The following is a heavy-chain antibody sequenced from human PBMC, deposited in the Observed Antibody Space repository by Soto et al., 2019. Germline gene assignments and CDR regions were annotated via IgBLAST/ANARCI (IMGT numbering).Heavy chain of an antibody. D-gene: IGHD5-12*01. J-gene: IGHJ4*02. CDR1: GFTVSSNY. CDR2: IYSGGST. CDR3: ARQYNGYDLGAFDY. Sequence: EVQLVESGGGLVQPGGSLRLSCAASGFTVSSNYMSWVRQAPGKGLEWVSVIYSGGSTYYADSVKGRFTISRHNSKNTLYLQMNSLRAEDTAVYYCARQYNGYDLGAFDYWGQGTLVTVSS. V-gene: IGHV3-53*04.